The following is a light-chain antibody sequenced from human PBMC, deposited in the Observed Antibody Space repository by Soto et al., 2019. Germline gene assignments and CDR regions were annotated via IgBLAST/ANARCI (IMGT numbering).Light chain of an antibody. V-gene: IGKV3-15*01. CDR2: DSS. J-gene: IGKJ4*01. CDR1: QGIGDT. Sequence: EIVLTQSPAALSVSPGERVTLSCRASQGIGDTLAWYQQKPCQTPRLLIYDSSTRSIGVPIRFSGSMSGTEFILTITAPQFQDFAVYYSQRYKNWPLTFGGGTKVEIK. CDR3: QRYKNWPLT.